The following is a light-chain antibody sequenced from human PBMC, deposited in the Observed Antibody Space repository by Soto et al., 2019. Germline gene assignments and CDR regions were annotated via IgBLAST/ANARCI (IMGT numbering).Light chain of an antibody. J-gene: IGKJ5*01. V-gene: IGKV3-15*01. CDR3: QQHNNWPIT. Sequence: EIVMTQSPATLSVSPGKRSTLSCRGSQSVSGNLAWYQQKTGQAPRLLIYDASTRATGIPARLSGSGSGTELTLTISSMQYEDFALYLCQQHNNWPITFGQGTRLEIK. CDR1: QSVSGN. CDR2: DAS.